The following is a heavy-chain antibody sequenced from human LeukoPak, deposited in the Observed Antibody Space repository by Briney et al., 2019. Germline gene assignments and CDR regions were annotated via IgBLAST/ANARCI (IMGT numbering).Heavy chain of an antibody. CDR1: GYTFTSYD. Sequence: ASVKVSCKASGYTFTSYDINWVRQATGQGLEWMGWMNPNSGNTGYAQKFQGRVTMTRNTSISTAYMELSSLRSEDTAVYYCARGFHPIGAMVRGQGFDYWGQGTLVTVSS. J-gene: IGHJ4*02. V-gene: IGHV1-8*01. CDR3: ARGFHPIGAMVRGQGFDY. CDR2: MNPNSGNT. D-gene: IGHD3-10*01.